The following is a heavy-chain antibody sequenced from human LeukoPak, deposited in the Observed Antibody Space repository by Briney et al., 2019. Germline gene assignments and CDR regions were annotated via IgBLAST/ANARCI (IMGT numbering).Heavy chain of an antibody. CDR3: ARDEGTYYYDSSGYYYNY. CDR1: GYTFTGYY. V-gene: IGHV1-2*02. CDR2: INPNSGGT. Sequence: ASVKVSCKASGYTFTGYYMHWVRQAPGQGLEWMGWINPNSGGTNYAQKLQGRVTMTRDTSISTAYMELSRLRSDDTAVYYCARDEGTYYYDSSGYYYNYWGQGTLVTVSS. D-gene: IGHD3-22*01. J-gene: IGHJ4*02.